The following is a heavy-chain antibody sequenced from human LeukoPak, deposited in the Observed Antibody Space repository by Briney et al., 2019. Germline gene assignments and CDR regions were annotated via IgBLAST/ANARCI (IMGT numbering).Heavy chain of an antibody. CDR3: AKLSGDTDPW. J-gene: IGHJ4*02. Sequence: GGSLRLSCAASGFTFSSYGMSWVRQAPGKGLEWVSSITDSGSTTYYADSAKGRFTISKDNSRNTLYLQMNSLRAEDTAIYYCAKLSGDTDPWWGQGTLVTVSS. V-gene: IGHV3-23*01. CDR1: GFTFSSYG. D-gene: IGHD5-18*01. CDR2: ITDSGSTT.